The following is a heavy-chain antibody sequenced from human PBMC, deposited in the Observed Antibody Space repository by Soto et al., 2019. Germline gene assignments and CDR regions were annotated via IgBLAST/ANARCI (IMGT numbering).Heavy chain of an antibody. Sequence: SETLSLTCAVYGGSFSGYYWSWIRQPPGKGLEWIGEINHSGSTNYNPSLKSRATISVDTSKNQFSLKLSSVTAADTAVYYCARASRSEDIVVVPAAIPYYYYGMDVWGQGTTVTVSS. J-gene: IGHJ6*02. CDR3: ARASRSEDIVVVPAAIPYYYYGMDV. CDR1: GGSFSGYY. D-gene: IGHD2-2*02. CDR2: INHSGST. V-gene: IGHV4-34*01.